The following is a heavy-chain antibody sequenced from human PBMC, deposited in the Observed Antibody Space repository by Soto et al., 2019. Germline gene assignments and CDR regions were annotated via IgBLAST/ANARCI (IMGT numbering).Heavy chain of an antibody. CDR1: GFTFSSYS. D-gene: IGHD5-12*01. CDR3: ATIPFHSGYDWDGLGHNWFDP. CDR2: ISSSSSYI. Sequence: GGSLRLSCAASGFTFSSYSMNWVRQAPGKGLEWVSSISSSSSYIYYADSVKGRFTISRDNAKNSLYLQMNSLRAEDTAVYYCATIPFHSGYDWDGLGHNWFDPWGQGTLVTVYS. V-gene: IGHV3-21*01. J-gene: IGHJ5*02.